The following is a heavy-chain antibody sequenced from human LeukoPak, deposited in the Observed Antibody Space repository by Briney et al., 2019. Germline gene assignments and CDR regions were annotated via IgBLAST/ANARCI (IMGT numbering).Heavy chain of an antibody. V-gene: IGHV1-2*06. D-gene: IGHD5-24*01. CDR3: ARGGDGYNTPDWFYP. Sequence: GASLKVSCKASVYTFTGYYMHWVRQAPGQGLERMGRINPNSGGTNYAQKFQGRVTMTRDTSISTAYMELSRLRSDDTAVYYCARGGDGYNTPDWFYPWGQGTLVTVSS. CDR1: VYTFTGYY. J-gene: IGHJ5*02. CDR2: INPNSGGT.